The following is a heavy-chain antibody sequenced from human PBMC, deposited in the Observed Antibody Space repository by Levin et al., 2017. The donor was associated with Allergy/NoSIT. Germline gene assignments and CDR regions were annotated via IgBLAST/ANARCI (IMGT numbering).Heavy chain of an antibody. V-gene: IGHV3-48*02. D-gene: IGHD4-17*01. CDR2: ISSSSSTI. CDR3: ARDFFTLPPTVTTLGY. Sequence: GESLKISCAASGFTFSSYSMNWVRQAPGKGLEWVSYISSSSSTIYYADSVKGRFTISRDNAKKSLYLQMNSLRDEDTAVYYCARDFFTLPPTVTTLGYWGQGTLVTVSS. J-gene: IGHJ4*02. CDR1: GFTFSSYS.